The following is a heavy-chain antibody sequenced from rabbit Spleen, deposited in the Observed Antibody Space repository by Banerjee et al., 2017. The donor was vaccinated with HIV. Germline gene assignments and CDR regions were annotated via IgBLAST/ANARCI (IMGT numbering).Heavy chain of an antibody. D-gene: IGHD8-1*01. J-gene: IGHJ6*01. Sequence: LEESGGGLVQPEGSLALTCTASGFTLSSYWMCWVRQAPGKGLEWIACIYAGSSGSTYYANWAKGRFTISKTSSTTVTLQMTSLTVADTATYFCARDTGSSFSSYGMDLWGPGTLVTVS. CDR3: ARDTGSSFSSYGMDL. CDR2: IYAGSSGST. CDR1: GFTLSSYW. V-gene: IGHV1S45*01.